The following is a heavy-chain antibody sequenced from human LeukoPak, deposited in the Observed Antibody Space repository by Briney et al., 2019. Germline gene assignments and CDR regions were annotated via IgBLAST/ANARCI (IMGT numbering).Heavy chain of an antibody. Sequence: PSETLSLTCAVSGDSMTSSGYYWGWIRQPPGKGLEWIGSIFYSGSTYYNPSLKSRVTISVDTSKNQFSLNLSSVTAADTALYYCAKSTSSRWGLWYHYMDVWGQGTTVTVTS. CDR3: AKSTSSRWGLWYHYMDV. CDR2: IFYSGST. D-gene: IGHD2-21*02. V-gene: IGHV4-39*07. CDR1: GDSMTSSGYY. J-gene: IGHJ6*03.